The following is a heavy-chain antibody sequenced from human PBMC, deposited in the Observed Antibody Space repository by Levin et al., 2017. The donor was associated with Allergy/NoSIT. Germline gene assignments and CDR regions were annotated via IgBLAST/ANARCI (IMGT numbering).Heavy chain of an antibody. J-gene: IGHJ4*02. CDR2: ISSNGGST. CDR1: GLTFSRYA. V-gene: IGHV3-23*01. CDR3: AKNPCGGDCYHYFDY. Sequence: ETLSLTCAASGLTFSRYAMSWVRQAPGKGLEWVSTISSNGGSTYYVDSVKGRFTISRDNSKSTVYLQMNSLRAEDTAVYYCAKNPCGGDCYHYFDYWGQGTLVTVSS. D-gene: IGHD2-21*02.